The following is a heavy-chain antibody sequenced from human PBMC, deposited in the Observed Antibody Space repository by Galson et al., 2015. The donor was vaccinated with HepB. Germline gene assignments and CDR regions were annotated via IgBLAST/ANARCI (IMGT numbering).Heavy chain of an antibody. CDR3: AREDGGGYWFDP. CDR2: INPNSGGT. CDR1: GYTLTGYY. Sequence: SVKVSCKASGYTLTGYYMHWVRQAPGQGLEWMGWINPNSGGTNYAQKFQGRVTMTRDTSISTAYMELSRLRSDDTAVYYCAREDGGGYWFDPWGQGTLVTVSS. V-gene: IGHV1-2*02. J-gene: IGHJ5*02.